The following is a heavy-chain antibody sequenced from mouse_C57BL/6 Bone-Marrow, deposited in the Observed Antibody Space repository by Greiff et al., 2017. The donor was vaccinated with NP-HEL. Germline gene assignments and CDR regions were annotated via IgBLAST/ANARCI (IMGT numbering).Heavy chain of an antibody. J-gene: IGHJ4*01. CDR1: GFTFSDYG. D-gene: IGHD1-1*01. Sequence: EVMLVESGGGLVKPGGSLKLSCAASGFTFSDYGMHWVRQAPEKGLEWVAYISSGRSTINYADTVKGRSTISIDNAKNTLFLQMSSLRSEDTAMYYCARPGITTVVATMDYWGQGTSVTVSS. CDR2: ISSGRSTI. CDR3: ARPGITTVVATMDY. V-gene: IGHV5-17*01.